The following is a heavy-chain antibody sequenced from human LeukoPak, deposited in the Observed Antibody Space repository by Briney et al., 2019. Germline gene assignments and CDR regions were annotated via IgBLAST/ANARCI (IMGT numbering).Heavy chain of an antibody. CDR1: TDSISSGDYY. D-gene: IGHD2-15*01. CDR2: IFHRGGT. V-gene: IGHV4-30-4*01. Sequence: SETLSLTCTVSTDSISSGDYYWHWIRQPPGKGLEWIGYIFHRGGTSYNPSLKSRILFSVDTSQNQFSLKLNSVTAADTAVYYCVREILYCSGGSCYRGPFDNWGQGTLVTVSA. J-gene: IGHJ4*02. CDR3: VREILYCSGGSCYRGPFDN.